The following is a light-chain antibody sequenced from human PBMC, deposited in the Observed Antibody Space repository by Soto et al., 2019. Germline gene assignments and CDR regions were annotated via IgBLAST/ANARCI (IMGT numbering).Light chain of an antibody. CDR2: DAS. CDR1: QGISGA. V-gene: IGKV1-13*02. Sequence: AIQLTQSPSSLSASVGDRVTITCRASQGISGALAWYQQKPGKAPKLLIYDASSLESGVPLRFSGSGSGTDFTLTISSLQPEDSASYYCQQRGKWPSTFGPGTKVEMK. J-gene: IGKJ2*02. CDR3: QQRGKWPST.